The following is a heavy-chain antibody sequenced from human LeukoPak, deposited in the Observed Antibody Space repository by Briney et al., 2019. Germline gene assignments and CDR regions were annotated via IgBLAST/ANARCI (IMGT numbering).Heavy chain of an antibody. Sequence: ASVKVSCKASGYTFTGYYMHWVRQAPGQGLEWMGWINPNSGGTNYAQKFQGRVTMTRDTSISTAYMELSRLRSDDTAVYYCAKDLDTMIVVSLGFDYWGQGTLVTVSS. D-gene: IGHD3-22*01. J-gene: IGHJ4*02. CDR3: AKDLDTMIVVSLGFDY. CDR1: GYTFTGYY. V-gene: IGHV1-2*02. CDR2: INPNSGGT.